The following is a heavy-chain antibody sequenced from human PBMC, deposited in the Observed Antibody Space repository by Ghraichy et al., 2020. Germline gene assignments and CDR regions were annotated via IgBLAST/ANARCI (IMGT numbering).Heavy chain of an antibody. J-gene: IGHJ6*02. Sequence: SETLSLTCTVSGGSISSSSYYWGWIRQPPGKGLEWIGSIYYSGSTYYNPSLKSRVTISVDTSKNQFSLKLSSVTAADTAVYYCALVAAYYYYGMDVWGQGTTVTVSS. CDR1: GGSISSSSYY. CDR2: IYYSGST. CDR3: ALVAAYYYYGMDV. V-gene: IGHV4-39*01. D-gene: IGHD2-15*01.